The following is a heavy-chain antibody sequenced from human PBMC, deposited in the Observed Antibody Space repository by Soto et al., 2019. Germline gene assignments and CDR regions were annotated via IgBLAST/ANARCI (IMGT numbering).Heavy chain of an antibody. CDR3: AKPKLGIRAFDL. D-gene: IGHD7-27*01. V-gene: IGHV3-23*01. CDR1: GFTFSSYL. Sequence: GGSLRLSCEASGFTFSSYLMTWVRQSPGKGLEWVSSISGTDGTTYYADSVKGRFSIARDNSKNTLYLQMNSLSVNDTAVYYCAKPKLGIRAFDLWGQGTMVTVSS. J-gene: IGHJ3*01. CDR2: ISGTDGTT.